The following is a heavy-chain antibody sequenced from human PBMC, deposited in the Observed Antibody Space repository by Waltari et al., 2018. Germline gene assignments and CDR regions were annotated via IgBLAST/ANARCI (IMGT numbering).Heavy chain of an antibody. J-gene: IGHJ6*03. CDR1: GGSISSSNYF. Sequence: QVQLQESGPGLVRPSETLSLNCTVSGGSISSSNYFWAWVCQPPGKGLEWIGSIDYSDITSSSPSRKRRFTLSGDPSKNQFSLNLSAVTAADSAVYYCARSTGIPTGHYMDVWGKGTTVTISS. D-gene: IGHD1-1*01. CDR2: IDYSDIT. CDR3: ARSTGIPTGHYMDV. V-gene: IGHV4-39*07.